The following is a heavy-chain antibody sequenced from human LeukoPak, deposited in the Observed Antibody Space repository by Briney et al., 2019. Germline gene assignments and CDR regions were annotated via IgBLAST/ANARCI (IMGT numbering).Heavy chain of an antibody. V-gene: IGHV4-59*08. CDR2: IYYSGSI. Sequence: PSETLSLTCTVSGDSMSSYYWSWIRQPPGKGLEWIGYIYYSGSINYNPSLKSRVAISLDTSKNQFSLKLSSVTATDTAVYYCARHVHSYGYFDYWGQGSLVTVSS. D-gene: IGHD5-18*01. CDR1: GDSMSSYY. J-gene: IGHJ4*02. CDR3: ARHVHSYGYFDY.